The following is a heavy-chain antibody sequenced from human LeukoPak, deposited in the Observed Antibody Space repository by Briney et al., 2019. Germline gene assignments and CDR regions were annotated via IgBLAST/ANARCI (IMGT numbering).Heavy chain of an antibody. CDR2: ITGSGTGT. V-gene: IGHV3-23*01. Sequence: GGSLRLSCAASGFTFSNYAMTWVRQAPGKGLEWVSTITGSGTGTYYADSLKGRFTISRDNSRDTLYLQMDSLRAEDTAVYYCAKDQPPSRTVTFDSWGQGTLVTVSS. D-gene: IGHD4-11*01. J-gene: IGHJ4*02. CDR3: AKDQPPSRTVTFDS. CDR1: GFTFSNYA.